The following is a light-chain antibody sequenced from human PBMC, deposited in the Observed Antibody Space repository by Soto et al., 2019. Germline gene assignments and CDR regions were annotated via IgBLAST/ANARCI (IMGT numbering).Light chain of an antibody. V-gene: IGKV3-15*01. CDR1: QSVSSN. CDR3: QQYNSWPPLT. J-gene: IGKJ4*01. CDR2: GAS. Sequence: EIVMTQSPATPSVSPGERATLSCRASQSVSSNVAWYQQKPGQAPRLLFHGASSRATGIPARFSGSGSGTEFTLTISSLQSEDFAVYYCQQYNSWPPLTFGGGTKVEI.